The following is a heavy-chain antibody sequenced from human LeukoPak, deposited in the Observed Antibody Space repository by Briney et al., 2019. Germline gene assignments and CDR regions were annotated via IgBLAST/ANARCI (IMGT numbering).Heavy chain of an antibody. D-gene: IGHD4-17*01. CDR2: ISGSSSYI. CDR1: GFTFSSYS. V-gene: IGHV3-21*01. J-gene: IGHJ4*02. Sequence: GGSLRLSCAASGFTFSSYSMNWVRQAPGKGLEWVSSISGSSSYIYYADSVKGRFTISRDNAKNSLYLQMNSLRAEDTAVYYCATYGPFDYWGQGTLVTVSS. CDR3: ATYGPFDY.